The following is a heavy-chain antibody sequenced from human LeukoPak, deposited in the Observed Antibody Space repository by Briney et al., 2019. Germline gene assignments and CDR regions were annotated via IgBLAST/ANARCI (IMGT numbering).Heavy chain of an antibody. CDR1: GGSISSYY. J-gene: IGHJ4*02. CDR3: ARHGSAYYFDY. CDR2: IFYSGST. D-gene: IGHD3-22*01. V-gene: IGHV4-59*01. Sequence: SETLSLTCTVSGGSISSYYWSWIRQPPGKGLEWIGYIFYSGSTNHNPSLKSRVTISVDTSKKQFSLKLSSVTAADTAVYHCARHGSAYYFDYWSQGTLVTVSS.